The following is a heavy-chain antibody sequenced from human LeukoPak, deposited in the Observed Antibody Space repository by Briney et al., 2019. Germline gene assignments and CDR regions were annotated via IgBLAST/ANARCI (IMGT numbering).Heavy chain of an antibody. CDR2: INPSCGST. Sequence: ASVKVSCKASGYTFNNHYMYWVRQAPGQGLEWMGVINPSCGSTSYAQKFQGRVTMTRDTSISTTYMELSRLRSDDTAVYYCARGYRTGGASEYFQHWGQGTLVTVSS. D-gene: IGHD1-26*01. CDR3: ARGYRTGGASEYFQH. V-gene: IGHV1-46*02. CDR1: GYTFNNHY. J-gene: IGHJ1*01.